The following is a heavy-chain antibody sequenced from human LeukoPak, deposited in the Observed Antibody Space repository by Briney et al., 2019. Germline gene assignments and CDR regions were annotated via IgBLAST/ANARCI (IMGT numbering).Heavy chain of an antibody. CDR2: IASSGLNT. D-gene: IGHD5-12*01. Sequence: GGSLRLSCAASGFMFRDAAMTWVRQAPGKGLEWVSLIASSGLNTYYADSVRGRFTISRDNSKNTLSLQMNSLRVEVTAIYYCARDIELSTWGLGTLVTVSS. CDR3: ARDIELST. J-gene: IGHJ3*01. CDR1: GFMFRDAA. V-gene: IGHV3-23*01.